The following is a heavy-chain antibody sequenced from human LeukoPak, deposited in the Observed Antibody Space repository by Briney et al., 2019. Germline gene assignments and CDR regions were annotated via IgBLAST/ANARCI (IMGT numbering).Heavy chain of an antibody. V-gene: IGHV3-21*01. CDR2: ISSSSSYI. CDR3: ARDYDSWSGYSRGGGGDYYYYMDV. CDR1: GFTFSSYS. D-gene: IGHD3-3*01. J-gene: IGHJ6*03. Sequence: GGSLRLSCAASGFTFSSYSMNWVRQAPGKGLEWVSSISSSSSYIYYADSVKGRFTISRDNAKNSLYLQMNSLRAEDTAVYYCARDYDSWSGYSRGGGGDYYYYMDVWGKGPTVTVSS.